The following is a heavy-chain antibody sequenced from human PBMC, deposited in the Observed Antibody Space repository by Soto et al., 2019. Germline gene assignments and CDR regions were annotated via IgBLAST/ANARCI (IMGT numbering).Heavy chain of an antibody. J-gene: IGHJ4*02. D-gene: IGHD1-1*01. Sequence: QVHLVQSGAEVKKPGASVKVSCKGSGYAFTTYGITWVRQAPGQGLEWMGWISAHNGNTNYAQKLQGRVTVTRDTSTSTAYMELRSLRSDDKAVYYCARGRYGDYWRQGALVTVSS. CDR2: ISAHNGNT. CDR3: ARGRYGDY. V-gene: IGHV1-18*01. CDR1: GYAFTTYG.